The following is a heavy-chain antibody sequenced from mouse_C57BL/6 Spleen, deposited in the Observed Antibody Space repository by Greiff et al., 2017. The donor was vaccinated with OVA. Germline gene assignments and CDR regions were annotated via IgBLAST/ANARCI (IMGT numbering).Heavy chain of an antibody. V-gene: IGHV1-82*01. CDR1: GYAFSSSW. Sequence: QVQLQQSGPELVKPGASVKISCKASGYAFSSSWMNWVKQRPGTGLEWIGRIYPGDGDTNYTGTFKGKATLTADKSSSQAYMQLSSLTSEDSAVYFGARRDWDVRYFDVWGTGTTVTVSS. J-gene: IGHJ1*03. CDR3: ARRDWDVRYFDV. D-gene: IGHD4-1*01. CDR2: IYPGDGDT.